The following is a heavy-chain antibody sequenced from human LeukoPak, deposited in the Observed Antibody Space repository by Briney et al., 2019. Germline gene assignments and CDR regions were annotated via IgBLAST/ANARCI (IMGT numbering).Heavy chain of an antibody. Sequence: GGSLRLSCAVSEFTFSSYGMHWVRQAPGKGLEWVAVISYDGSNKYYADSVKGRFTISRDNSKNTLYLQMNSLRAEDTAVYYCAKVGGRVYYDSSGYERGYGMDVWGQGTTVTVSS. V-gene: IGHV3-30*18. D-gene: IGHD3-22*01. CDR1: EFTFSSYG. CDR2: ISYDGSNK. CDR3: AKVGGRVYYDSSGYERGYGMDV. J-gene: IGHJ6*02.